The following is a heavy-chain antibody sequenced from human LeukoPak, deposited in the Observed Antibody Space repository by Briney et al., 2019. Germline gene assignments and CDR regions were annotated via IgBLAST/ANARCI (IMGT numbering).Heavy chain of an antibody. CDR1: GASVSSGSYY. J-gene: IGHJ6*04. V-gene: IGHV4-61*09. D-gene: IGHD3-16*01. CDR3: ARQTYGATDV. CDR2: IYTSGST. Sequence: SQTLSLTCTVSGASVSSGSYYWSWVRPPAGKGLDCIGHIYTSGSTNYNPSLKGRVTISLDPSKNQFSLKLSSVTAADTAVYYCARQTYGATDVWGKGTTVTVSS.